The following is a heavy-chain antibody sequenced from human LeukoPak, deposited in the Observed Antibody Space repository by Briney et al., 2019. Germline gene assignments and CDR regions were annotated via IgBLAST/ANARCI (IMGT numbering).Heavy chain of an antibody. Sequence: GGSLRLSCAASGFTFSSYGMHWVRQAPGKGLEWVAFIRYDGSNKYYADSVKGRFTISRDNSKNTLYLQMNSLRAEDTAVYYCAREGGSDGVHYFDYWGQGTLVTVSS. CDR2: IRYDGSNK. D-gene: IGHD1-26*01. J-gene: IGHJ4*02. CDR3: AREGGSDGVHYFDY. V-gene: IGHV3-30*02. CDR1: GFTFSSYG.